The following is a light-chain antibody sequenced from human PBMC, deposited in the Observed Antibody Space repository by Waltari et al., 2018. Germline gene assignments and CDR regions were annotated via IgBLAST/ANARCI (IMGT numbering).Light chain of an antibody. V-gene: IGLV4-69*01. CDR2: VNSDGSH. J-gene: IGLJ3*02. Sequence: QLVLTQSPSASASLGASVNLTCTLSSGHSSNIIASLQQQPEKGPRYLMKVNSDGSHSKGDDIPDRFSGSSSGAERYLTISSVQSEDEADYYCQTGGHGTWVFGGGTTLTVL. CDR3: QTGGHGTWV. CDR1: SGHSSNI.